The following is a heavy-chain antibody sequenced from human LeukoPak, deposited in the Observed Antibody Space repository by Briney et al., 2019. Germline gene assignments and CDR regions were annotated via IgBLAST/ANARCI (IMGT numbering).Heavy chain of an antibody. Sequence: GGSLRLSCAASGFTFSSYSMNWVRQAPGKGLEWVSYISSSSSTIYYADSVKGRFTISRDNAKNSLYLQMNSLRAEDTAVYYCARDHILTAGYFQHWGQGTLVTVS. CDR3: ARDHILTAGYFQH. D-gene: IGHD3-9*01. CDR2: ISSSSSTI. V-gene: IGHV3-48*01. CDR1: GFTFSSYS. J-gene: IGHJ1*01.